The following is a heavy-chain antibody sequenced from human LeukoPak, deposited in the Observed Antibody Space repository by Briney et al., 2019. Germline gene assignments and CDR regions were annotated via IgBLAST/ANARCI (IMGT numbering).Heavy chain of an antibody. Sequence: GGSLRLSCAASGFTFSNYGMHWVRQAPGKGLEWVAVIWYDGSTKYYTDSMKGRFTISRDNSRNTLYLQMNSLRVEDTAVYYCARALYYDILTGYQTHTYYFDYWGQGTLVTVSS. CDR2: IWYDGSTK. CDR3: ARALYYDILTGYQTHTYYFDY. CDR1: GFTFSNYG. D-gene: IGHD3-9*01. V-gene: IGHV3-33*01. J-gene: IGHJ4*02.